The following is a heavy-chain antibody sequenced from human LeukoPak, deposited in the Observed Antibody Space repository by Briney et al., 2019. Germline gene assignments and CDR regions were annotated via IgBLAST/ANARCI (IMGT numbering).Heavy chain of an antibody. CDR1: GGSISSYY. CDR2: IYYSGST. CDR3: ARVPIAAADYYYGMDV. D-gene: IGHD6-13*01. V-gene: IGHV4-39*07. J-gene: IGHJ6*02. Sequence: SETLSLTCTVSGGSISSYYWGWIRRPPGKGLEWIGSIYYSGSTYYNPSLKSRVTISVDTSKNQFSLKLSSATAADTAVYYCARVPIAAADYYYGMDVWGQGTTVTVSS.